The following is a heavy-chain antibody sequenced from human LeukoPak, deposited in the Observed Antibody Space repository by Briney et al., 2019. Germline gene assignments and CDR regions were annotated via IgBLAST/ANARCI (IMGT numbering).Heavy chain of an antibody. J-gene: IGHJ3*02. V-gene: IGHV3-11*01. CDR1: GFTFSDYY. Sequence: GGSLRLSCAASGFTFSDYYMSWIRQAPGKGLEWLSYISSGRGRSTIYYADSVKGRFSISRDNAKNILYLQINSLRAEDTAVYYCARGWGSSVYASAFDIWGQGTMVTISS. D-gene: IGHD3-22*01. CDR3: ARGWGSSVYASAFDI. CDR2: ISSGRGRSTI.